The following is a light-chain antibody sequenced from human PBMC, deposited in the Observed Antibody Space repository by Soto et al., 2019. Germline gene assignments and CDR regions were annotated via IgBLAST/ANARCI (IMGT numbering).Light chain of an antibody. CDR1: QSVSSY. V-gene: IGKV3-11*01. Sequence: EIVLTQSPATLSLSPGERATLSCRASQSVSSYLAWYQQKPGQAPRLLIYDASNRATGIPARFSGSGSGTDLTLTISSLEPEDFAVYYCQQRSNWPSITFGQGTRLEL. CDR3: QQRSNWPSIT. CDR2: DAS. J-gene: IGKJ5*01.